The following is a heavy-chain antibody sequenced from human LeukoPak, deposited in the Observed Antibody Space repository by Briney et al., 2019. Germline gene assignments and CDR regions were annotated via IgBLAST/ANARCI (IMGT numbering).Heavy chain of an antibody. CDR3: ARDLSHIVVVTAIFDY. CDR2: ISSSSSYI. CDR1: GFTFSSYS. J-gene: IGHJ4*02. Sequence: SGGSLRLSCAASGFTFSSYSMNRVRQAPGKGLEWVSSISSSSSYIYYAVSVKGRFTISRDNAKNSLYLQMNSLRAEDTAVYYCARDLSHIVVVTAIFDYWGQGTLVTVSS. V-gene: IGHV3-21*01. D-gene: IGHD2-21*02.